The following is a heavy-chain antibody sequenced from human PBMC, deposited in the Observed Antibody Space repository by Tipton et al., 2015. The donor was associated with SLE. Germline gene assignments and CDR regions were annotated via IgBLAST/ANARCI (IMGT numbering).Heavy chain of an antibody. D-gene: IGHD6-19*01. CDR2: INHSGRT. CDR3: ARGISSGWWNY. J-gene: IGHJ4*02. CDR1: GGSFSGYY. V-gene: IGHV4-34*01. Sequence: TLSLTCALSGGSFSGYYGTWIRQPPGKGLEWIGEINHSGRTNYNPSLKSRVTISVDTSKKQFSLKLSSVAAADTAVYFCARGISSGWWNYWGQGNLVTVSS.